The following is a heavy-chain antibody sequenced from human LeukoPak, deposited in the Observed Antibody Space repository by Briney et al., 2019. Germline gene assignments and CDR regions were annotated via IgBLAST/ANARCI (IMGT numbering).Heavy chain of an antibody. CDR2: IYHSGST. Sequence: SETLSLTCAVSGGSISSSNWWSWVRQPPGKELEWIGEIYHSGSTNYNPSLKSRVTISVDKSKNQFSLKLSSVTAADTAVYYCARVYYDSSGQLDYWGQGTLVTVSS. D-gene: IGHD3-22*01. CDR1: GGSISSSNW. CDR3: ARVYYDSSGQLDY. V-gene: IGHV4-4*02. J-gene: IGHJ4*02.